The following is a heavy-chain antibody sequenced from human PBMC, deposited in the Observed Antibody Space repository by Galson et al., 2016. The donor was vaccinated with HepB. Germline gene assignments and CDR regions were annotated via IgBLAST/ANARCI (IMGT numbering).Heavy chain of an antibody. CDR1: GLTVSSNY. J-gene: IGHJ4*02. CDR3: VCRRKWFGELSDY. CDR2: IYSGGST. Sequence: SLRLSCAASGLTVSSNYMGWVRQAPGKGLEWVSTIYSGGSTYYADSVKGRFTISRDNSKNTLYLQMNSLRAEDTAVYYCVCRRKWFGELSDYWGQGTLVTVSS. V-gene: IGHV3-53*01. D-gene: IGHD3-10*01.